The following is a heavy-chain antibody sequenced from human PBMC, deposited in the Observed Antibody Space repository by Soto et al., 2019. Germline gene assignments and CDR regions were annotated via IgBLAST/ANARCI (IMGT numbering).Heavy chain of an antibody. CDR1: GGCISSYY. J-gene: IGHJ6*02. D-gene: IGHD3-3*01. CDR3: ARHGEPYDFWSGYGYYYYGMDV. V-gene: IGHV4-59*01. CDR2: IYYSGST. Sequence: SETLSLTCTVSGGCISSYYWSWIRQHPGKGLEWIGYIYYSGSTNYNPSLKSRVTISVDTSKNQFSLKLSSVTAADTAVYYCARHGEPYDFWSGYGYYYYGMDVWGQGTTVTVSS.